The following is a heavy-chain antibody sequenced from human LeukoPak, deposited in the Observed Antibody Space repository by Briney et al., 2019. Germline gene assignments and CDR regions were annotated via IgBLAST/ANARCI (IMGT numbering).Heavy chain of an antibody. Sequence: SEALSLTCSVSGDSGSRSDSYWDWIRQPPGKGLEWIGTIYYSERTYYSPSLKRRVTMPVAPSNNPFSLNMRSVTAADTALYYCARRRYYDGSGYLEWGQGTLLSVSS. CDR3: ARRRYYDGSGYLE. D-gene: IGHD3-22*01. CDR1: GDSGSRSDSY. CDR2: IYYSERT. V-gene: IGHV4-39*01. J-gene: IGHJ1*01.